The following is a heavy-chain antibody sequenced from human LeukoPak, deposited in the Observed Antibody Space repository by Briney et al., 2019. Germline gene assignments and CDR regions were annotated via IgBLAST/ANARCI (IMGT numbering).Heavy chain of an antibody. V-gene: IGHV6-1*01. CDR2: TYYRSKWYN. J-gene: IGHJ6*03. CDR1: GDIVPSNSAA. Sequence: SQTLSLTCALSGDIVPSNSAAWNWIRQSPSRGLEWLERTYYRSKWYNDYAVSVKSRITINPDTSKNQFSLQLNSVTPEDTAVYYCARDSPSYYYYMDVWGKGTTVTVSS. CDR3: ARDSPSYYYYMDV.